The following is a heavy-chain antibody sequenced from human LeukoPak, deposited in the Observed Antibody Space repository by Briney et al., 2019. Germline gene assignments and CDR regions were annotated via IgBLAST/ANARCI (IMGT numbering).Heavy chain of an antibody. CDR1: GSTFSSYG. CDR2: ISYDGSNK. J-gene: IGHJ4*02. CDR3: ATLSY. Sequence: GGSLRLSCAASGSTFSSYGMHWVRQAPGKGLEWVAVISYDGSNKYYADSVKGRFTISRDNSKNTLYLQMNSLRAEDTAVYYCATLSYWGQGTLVTVSS. V-gene: IGHV3-30*03.